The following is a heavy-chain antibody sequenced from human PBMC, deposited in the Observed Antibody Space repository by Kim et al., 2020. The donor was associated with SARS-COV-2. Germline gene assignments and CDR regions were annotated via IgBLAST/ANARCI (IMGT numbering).Heavy chain of an antibody. CDR3: ASLHYYGSGSHHFDY. Sequence: PSHKSRVTISVDTSKNQFSLKLSSVTAADTAVYYCASLHYYGSGSHHFDYWGQGTLVTVSS. J-gene: IGHJ4*02. D-gene: IGHD3-10*01. V-gene: IGHV4-59*01.